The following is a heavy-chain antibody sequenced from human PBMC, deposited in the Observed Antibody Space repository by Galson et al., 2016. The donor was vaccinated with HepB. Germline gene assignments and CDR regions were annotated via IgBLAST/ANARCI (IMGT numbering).Heavy chain of an antibody. CDR1: TFTFRSYA. J-gene: IGHJ4*02. CDR2: IVRGGNT. CDR3: SGHGGGSA. V-gene: IGHV3-23*01. D-gene: IGHD1-26*01. Sequence: SLRPACAASTFTFRSYAMNWVRQAPGKGLEWVSDIVRGGNTFYADSVKGRFTISKDISKNTLYLQMNSLRVEDTAIYYCSGHGGGSAWGQGTLVTVSS.